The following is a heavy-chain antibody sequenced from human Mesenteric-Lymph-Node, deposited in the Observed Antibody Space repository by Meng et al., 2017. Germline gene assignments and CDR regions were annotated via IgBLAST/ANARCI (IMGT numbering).Heavy chain of an antibody. CDR3: ARSETALRYFDWYYYGMDV. V-gene: IGHV4-4*07. D-gene: IGHD3-9*01. Sequence: SETLSLTCTVSGGSISSYYWSWIRQPAGKGLEWIGLIYTSGSTNYNPSLKSRVTMSVDTSKNQFSLKLSSVTAADTAVYYCARSETALRYFDWYYYGMDVWGQGTTVTVSS. J-gene: IGHJ6*02. CDR2: IYTSGST. CDR1: GGSISSYY.